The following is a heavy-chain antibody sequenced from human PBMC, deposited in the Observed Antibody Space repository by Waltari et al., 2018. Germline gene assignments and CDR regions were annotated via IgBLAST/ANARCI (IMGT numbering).Heavy chain of an antibody. D-gene: IGHD6-13*01. J-gene: IGHJ4*02. Sequence: EVQLLESGGGLVQPAGSLRLSCAASGLTFKKYGMSWVRQAPGKGLEWVSGMSPDGRRTNYAGSVKGRFTISRDNSKSTLYLQMNSLRDEDTAVYYCAKDSSNSWLSMDWGQGTLVTVSS. CDR2: MSPDGRRT. V-gene: IGHV3-23*01. CDR3: AKDSSNSWLSMD. CDR1: GLTFKKYG.